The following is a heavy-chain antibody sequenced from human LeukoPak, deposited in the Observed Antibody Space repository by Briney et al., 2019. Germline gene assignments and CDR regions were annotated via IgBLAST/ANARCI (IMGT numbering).Heavy chain of an antibody. CDR3: AKNLLGSESFSWYFDL. D-gene: IGHD1-26*01. J-gene: IGHJ2*01. Sequence: PGGSLRLSCAASGVTFSSHGMSWVRQAPGKGLEGVSSITDSGSGTCYADSVKGRFTMSRDNSKNTLYLQMNSLRAEDTAVYYCAKNLLGSESFSWYFDLWGRGTLVTVSS. V-gene: IGHV3-23*01. CDR1: GVTFSSHG. CDR2: ITDSGSGT.